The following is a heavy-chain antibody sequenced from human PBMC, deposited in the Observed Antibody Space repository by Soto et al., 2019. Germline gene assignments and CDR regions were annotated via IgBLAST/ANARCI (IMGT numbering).Heavy chain of an antibody. CDR1: GYSFTSYW. CDR3: ARLIGYCSSTSCYRGGGYYYYGMDV. CDR2: IDPSDSYT. V-gene: IGHV5-10-1*01. Sequence: VESLTTSCKGSGYSFTSYWIIWVLQMPGKGLESMGSIDPSDSYTNYSPSFQGDVTISADKSISTAYLQWSSLKASDTAMYYCARLIGYCSSTSCYRGGGYYYYGMDVWGQGTTVTVSS. J-gene: IGHJ6*02. D-gene: IGHD2-2*02.